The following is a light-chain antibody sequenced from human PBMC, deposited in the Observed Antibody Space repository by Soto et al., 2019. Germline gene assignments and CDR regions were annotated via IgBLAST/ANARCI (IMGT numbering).Light chain of an antibody. CDR1: ALPKQY. CDR3: QSPDSSGRYPYV. Sequence: SYELTQPPSVSVSPGQTARITCSGDALPKQYAYWYQQKPGQAPVVVIYKDNERPSGIPGRFSGSTTGTTVTLTISGVQAEDEADYFCQSPDSSGRYPYVFGTGTKVTVL. J-gene: IGLJ1*01. V-gene: IGLV3-25*02. CDR2: KDN.